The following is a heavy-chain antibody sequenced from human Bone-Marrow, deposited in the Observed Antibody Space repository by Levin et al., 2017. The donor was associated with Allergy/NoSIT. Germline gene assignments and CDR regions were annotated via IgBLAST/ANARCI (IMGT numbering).Heavy chain of an antibody. D-gene: IGHD2-2*01. CDR3: AKDYCSSASCYPEY. J-gene: IGHJ4*02. Sequence: RGESLKISCKASGFIFSNYVMNWVRQAPGKGLEWVSSISGNGDNTYYADSMKGRFTVSRDNSRDTLYLQINSLRVEDTASYYCAKDYCSSASCYPEYWGPGTLVTVSS. CDR2: ISGNGDNT. CDR1: GFIFSNYV. V-gene: IGHV3-23*01.